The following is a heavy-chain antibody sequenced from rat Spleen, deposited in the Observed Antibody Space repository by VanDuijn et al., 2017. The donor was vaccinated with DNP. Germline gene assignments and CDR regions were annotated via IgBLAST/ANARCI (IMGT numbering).Heavy chain of an antibody. V-gene: IGHV4-2*01. Sequence: EVKLVESGGGLVQPGRSLKLSCAVSGFNFNDYWMGWVRQAPGKGLEWIGQINKDSSTITYIPSLKDKLTISRDNDQNTLYLQMSKLGSEDTAIYYCARGPNYGGYADYFDYWGQGVMVTVSS. CDR1: GFNFNDYW. CDR3: ARGPNYGGYADYFDY. D-gene: IGHD1-11*01. J-gene: IGHJ2*01. CDR2: INKDSSTI.